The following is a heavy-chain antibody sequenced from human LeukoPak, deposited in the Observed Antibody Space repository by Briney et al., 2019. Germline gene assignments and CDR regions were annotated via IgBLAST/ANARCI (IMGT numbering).Heavy chain of an antibody. J-gene: IGHJ6*03. D-gene: IGHD3-3*01. CDR2: IFYSGST. CDR3: ARGTTFGVVIPNYYYMDV. Sequence: SETLSLTCTVSGGSISTYYWSWIWQPPGKGLEWIGYIFYSGSTTYNPSLKSRVTISVDTSQNQFSLILRSVTAADTAVYYCARGTTFGVVIPNYYYMDVWGKGTTVTVSS. V-gene: IGHV4-59*01. CDR1: GGSISTYY.